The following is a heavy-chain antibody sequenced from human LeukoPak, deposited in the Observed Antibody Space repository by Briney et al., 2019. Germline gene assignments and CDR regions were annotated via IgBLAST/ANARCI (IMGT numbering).Heavy chain of an antibody. D-gene: IGHD6-13*01. V-gene: IGHV3-7*01. J-gene: IGHJ4*02. Sequence: GGSLRLSCAASGFTFSSYWMSWVRQAPGKGLEWVANIKQNGSEKYYVDSVKGRFTISRDNAKNSLYLQVNSLRAEDTAVYYCAREGITAAADYWGQGTLVTVSS. CDR3: AREGITAAADY. CDR2: IKQNGSEK. CDR1: GFTFSSYW.